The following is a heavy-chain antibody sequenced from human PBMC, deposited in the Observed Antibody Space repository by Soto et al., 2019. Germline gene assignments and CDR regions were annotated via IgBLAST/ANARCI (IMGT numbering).Heavy chain of an antibody. D-gene: IGHD4-17*01. Sequence: EVQLVESGGGLVQPGGSLRLSCAASGFTFSTYAMSWVRQAPGEGLAWVSVISGSGGSTYYADSVKGRFTISRDNSKNTLYLQMNRLRAEDTAVYYCAKVVIYGDYRAGAFDVWGQGTMVTVSS. CDR1: GFTFSTYA. CDR2: ISGSGGST. CDR3: AKVVIYGDYRAGAFDV. V-gene: IGHV3-23*04. J-gene: IGHJ3*01.